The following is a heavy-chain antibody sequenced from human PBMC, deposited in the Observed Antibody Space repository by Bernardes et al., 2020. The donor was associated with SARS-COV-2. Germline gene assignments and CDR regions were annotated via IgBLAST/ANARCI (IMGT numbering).Heavy chain of an antibody. Sequence: GGSLRLSCAASGFTFSSYSMNWVRQAPGKGLEWVSYISSSSSTIYYADSVKGRFTISRDNAKNSLYLQMNSLRAEDTAVYYCARDEGSYFKYYYYYYMDVWGKGTTVTVSS. CDR1: GFTFSSYS. V-gene: IGHV3-48*04. J-gene: IGHJ6*03. CDR3: ARDEGSYFKYYYYYYMDV. CDR2: ISSSSSTI. D-gene: IGHD3-10*01.